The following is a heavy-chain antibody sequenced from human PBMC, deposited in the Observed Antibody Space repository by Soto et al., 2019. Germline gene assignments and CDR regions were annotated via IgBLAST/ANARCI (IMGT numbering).Heavy chain of an antibody. CDR2: IYDTGTT. J-gene: IGHJ4*02. CDR1: GASVRSGSYY. Sequence: SETLSLTCTVSGASVRSGSYYWSWVRQPPGRGLEWIGYIYDTGTTNYNPSLKSRVTMSVDTSKDQFSLKLNSLTAADTAVYYCARVEDYGDYFDYWGQGTLVTVSS. V-gene: IGHV4-61*01. D-gene: IGHD4-17*01. CDR3: ARVEDYGDYFDY.